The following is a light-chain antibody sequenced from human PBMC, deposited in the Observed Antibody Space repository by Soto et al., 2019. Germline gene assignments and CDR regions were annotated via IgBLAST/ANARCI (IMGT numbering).Light chain of an antibody. CDR1: QSISNW. J-gene: IGKJ1*01. V-gene: IGKV1-5*01. Sequence: EIRINRSLATLPASLGDRVTITCRASQSISNWLAWYQQKPGKAPKLLIYDASRLESGVSLRFSGSGSGAEFTLTISSLQPDDFAPYYCQQYNSYSRTFGQGTKVDI. CDR3: QQYNSYSRT. CDR2: DAS.